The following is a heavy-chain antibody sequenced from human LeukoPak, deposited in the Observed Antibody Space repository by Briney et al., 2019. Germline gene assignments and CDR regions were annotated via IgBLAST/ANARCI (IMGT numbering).Heavy chain of an antibody. D-gene: IGHD2-15*01. V-gene: IGHV3-48*03. CDR2: ISSSGTTI. J-gene: IGHJ4*02. Sequence: GGSLRLSCAASGFIFFSYEMNWVRQAAGKGLEWVSYISSSGTTIYYADSVKGRFTISTDNDQNSLYLQMNRLRAEDTDVYYCARDRLGYCSGGSCFGDYWGQGTLVTVSS. CDR1: GFIFFSYE. CDR3: ARDRLGYCSGGSCFGDY.